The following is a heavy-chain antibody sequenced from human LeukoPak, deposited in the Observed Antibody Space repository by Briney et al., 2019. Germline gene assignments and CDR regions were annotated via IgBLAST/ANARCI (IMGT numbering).Heavy chain of an antibody. CDR1: GFTFSSYG. J-gene: IGHJ4*02. CDR3: ARGTYDNGWYYFDY. D-gene: IGHD6-19*01. CDR2: FSYNGINK. V-gene: IGHV3-33*05. Sequence: GGSLRLSCAASGFTFSSYGVHWVRRAPGKGLEWVAVFSYNGINKDYATSVEGRFTLSRDISKSTLYLQMNSLRAEDTALYYCARGTYDNGWYYFDYWGQGTLVTVSS.